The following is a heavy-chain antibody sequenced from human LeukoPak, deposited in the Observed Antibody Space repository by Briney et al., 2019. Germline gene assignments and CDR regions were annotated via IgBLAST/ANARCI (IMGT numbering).Heavy chain of an antibody. CDR3: ARDLPWGYFDY. Sequence: GGSLRLSCAASGFSFSSYWMTWVRQAPGKGLEWVANGREDGGLVNYLDSVKGRFTISRDNSKNSVYLQMNSLRAEDTAVYYCARDLPWGYFDYWGRGTLVTVSS. V-gene: IGHV3-7*01. CDR2: GREDGGLV. CDR1: GFSFSSYW. D-gene: IGHD7-27*01. J-gene: IGHJ4*02.